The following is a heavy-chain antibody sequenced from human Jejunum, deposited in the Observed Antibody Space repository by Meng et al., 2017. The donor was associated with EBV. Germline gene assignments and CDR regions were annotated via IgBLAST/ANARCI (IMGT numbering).Heavy chain of an antibody. D-gene: IGHD6-19*01. J-gene: IGHJ4*02. CDR3: AREIAAGSGWFFFDY. Sequence: QVQLLQSGAEVKKPGASGRVSCKASGDTLTGYYMHWVRQAPGQGLEWMGRVSSNTGATKYAEKFQGRVTLTRDTSINTAYMELSRLRSDDTAVYYCAREIAAGSGWFFFDYWGRGTLVTVSS. CDR2: VSSNTGAT. CDR1: GDTLTGYY. V-gene: IGHV1-2*06.